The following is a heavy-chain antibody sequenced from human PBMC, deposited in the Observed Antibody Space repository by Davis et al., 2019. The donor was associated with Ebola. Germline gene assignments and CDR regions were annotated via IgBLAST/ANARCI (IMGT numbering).Heavy chain of an antibody. J-gene: IGHJ4*02. Sequence: ASVKVSCKASGYTFTGYYMHWVRQAPGQGLEWMGWINPNSGGTNYAQKFQGRVTMTRDTSISTAYMELSRLRSDDTAVYYCSQCSSGGSCYGDPFDYWGQGTLVTVSS. V-gene: IGHV1-2*02. D-gene: IGHD2-15*01. CDR3: SQCSSGGSCYGDPFDY. CDR1: GYTFTGYY. CDR2: INPNSGGT.